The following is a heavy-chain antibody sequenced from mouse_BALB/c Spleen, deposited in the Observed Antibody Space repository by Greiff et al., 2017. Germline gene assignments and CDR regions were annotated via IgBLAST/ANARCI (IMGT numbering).Heavy chain of an antibody. CDR1: GYSITSDYA. J-gene: IGHJ2*01. V-gene: IGHV3-2*02. CDR3: AREVFDY. CDR2: ISYSGST. Sequence: DVKLQESGPGLVKPSQSLSLTCTVTGYSITSDYAWNWIRQFPGNKLEWMGYISYSGSTSYNPSLKSRISITRDTSKNQFFLQLNSVTTEDTATYYCAREVFDYWGQGTTLTVSS.